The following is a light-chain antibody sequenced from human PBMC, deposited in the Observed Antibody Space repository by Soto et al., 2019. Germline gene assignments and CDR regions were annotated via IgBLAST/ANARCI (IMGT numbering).Light chain of an antibody. J-gene: IGKJ1*01. CDR2: GAS. V-gene: IGKV3-15*01. CDR1: QSVSSN. Sequence: EIVMTQSPATLSVSPGERATLSCRASQSVSSNLAWYQQKSGQAPRLLIYGASTRATGIPARFSGSGSGTEFTLTISSLQSEDFAVYYCQQYNNWLPKFGQGTKVEIK. CDR3: QQYNNWLPK.